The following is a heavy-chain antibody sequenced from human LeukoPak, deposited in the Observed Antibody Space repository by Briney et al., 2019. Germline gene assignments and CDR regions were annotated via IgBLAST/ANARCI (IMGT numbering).Heavy chain of an antibody. Sequence: QAGGSLRLSCAASGFTFSSYTMNWVRQPPGKGLEWVSNIGTSSTTIYYADSVKGRFTISRDNAKNSLYLQMNSLRADDTAVYYCAKDRGYYDITYYMDVWGKGTTVTVSS. V-gene: IGHV3-48*01. CDR2: IGTSSTTI. J-gene: IGHJ6*03. D-gene: IGHD3-22*01. CDR3: AKDRGYYDITYYMDV. CDR1: GFTFSSYT.